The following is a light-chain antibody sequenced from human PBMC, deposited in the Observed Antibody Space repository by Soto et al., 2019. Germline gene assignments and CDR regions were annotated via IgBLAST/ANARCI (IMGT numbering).Light chain of an antibody. V-gene: IGLV2-11*01. Sequence: QSALTQPRSVSGSPGQSVTISCTGTSSDVGGYNYVSWYQQHPGKAPKLMIYDVSKRPSGVPDRFSGSKSGNTASLTISGLPAEDGAVYFCCSYAGSYVVFGGGTKLTVL. J-gene: IGLJ2*01. CDR1: SSDVGGYNY. CDR3: CSYAGSYVV. CDR2: DVS.